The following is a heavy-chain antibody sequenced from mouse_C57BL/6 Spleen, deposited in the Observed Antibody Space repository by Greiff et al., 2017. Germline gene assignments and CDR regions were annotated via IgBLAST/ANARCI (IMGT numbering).Heavy chain of an antibody. J-gene: IGHJ2*01. CDR2: IYPGSGST. Sequence: VKLVESGAELVKPGASVKMSCKASGYTFTSYWITWVKQRPGQGLEWIGDIYPGSGSTNYNEKFKSKATLTVDTSSSTAYMQLSSLTSEDSAVYYCASPQATWNYWGQGTTLTVSS. CDR3: ASPQATWNY. V-gene: IGHV1-55*01. CDR1: GYTFTSYW. D-gene: IGHD3-2*02.